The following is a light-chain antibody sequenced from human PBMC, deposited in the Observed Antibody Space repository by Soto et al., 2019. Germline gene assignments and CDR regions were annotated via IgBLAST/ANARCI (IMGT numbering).Light chain of an antibody. J-gene: IGKJ1*01. CDR1: QSVSTN. CDR3: QQYGGSPLWT. CDR2: GAS. V-gene: IGKV3-20*01. Sequence: EIVMTQSPATLSVSPGERATLSCRASQSVSTNLAWYQQNPGQAPRLLISGASSRATGIPDRFSGSGSGTDFTLTISRLEPEDFAVYYCQQYGGSPLWTFGQGTKVDI.